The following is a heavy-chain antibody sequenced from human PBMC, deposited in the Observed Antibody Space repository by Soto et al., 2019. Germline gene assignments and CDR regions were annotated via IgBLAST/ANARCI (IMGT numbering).Heavy chain of an antibody. CDR1: GYTFTSYY. CDR3: ARDPVYYDILTGYQLGFDY. Sequence: ASVKVSCKASGYTFTSYYMNWVRQAPGHGLAWMGIINPSGGSTSYAQKFQGRVTMTRDTSTNTVYMELSSLRSEDTAVYYCARDPVYYDILTGYQLGFDYWGQGTLVTVSS. D-gene: IGHD3-9*01. J-gene: IGHJ4*02. CDR2: INPSGGST. V-gene: IGHV1-46*01.